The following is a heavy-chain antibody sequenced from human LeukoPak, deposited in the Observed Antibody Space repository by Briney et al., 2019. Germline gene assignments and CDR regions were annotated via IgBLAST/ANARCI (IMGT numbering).Heavy chain of an antibody. CDR2: IIPILGIA. D-gene: IGHD6-6*01. J-gene: IGHJ5*02. CDR1: GGTFSSYA. Sequence: SVKVSCKASGGTFSSYAISWVRQAPGQGLEWMGRIIPILGIANYAQKFQGRVTITADKSTSTAYMELSSLRSEDTDVYYCAREYSSSWDPWGQGTLVTVSS. V-gene: IGHV1-69*04. CDR3: AREYSSSWDP.